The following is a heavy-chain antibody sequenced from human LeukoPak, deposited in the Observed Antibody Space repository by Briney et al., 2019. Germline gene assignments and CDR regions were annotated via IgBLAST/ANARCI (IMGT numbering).Heavy chain of an antibody. J-gene: IGHJ6*02. V-gene: IGHV3-30*03. D-gene: IGHD6-13*01. CDR2: ISYDGSNK. Sequence: GGSLRLSCAVSGFTFKLYWMHWVRQAPGKGLEWMALISYDGSNKYYADSVKGRFTISRDNSKNTLYLQMNSLRAEDTAVYYCAAPPGGIAAANTFRRRFYYYYGMDVWGQGTTVTVSS. CDR1: GFTFKLYW. CDR3: AAPPGGIAAANTFRRRFYYYYGMDV.